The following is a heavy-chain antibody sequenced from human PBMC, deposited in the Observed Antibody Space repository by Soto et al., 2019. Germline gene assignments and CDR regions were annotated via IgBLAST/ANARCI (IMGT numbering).Heavy chain of an antibody. Sequence: GGSLRLCCTASGFTFGDYAMSWFRQAPGKGLEWVGFIRSKAYGGTTEYAASVKGRFTISRDDSKSIAYLQMNSLKTEDTAVYYCTREFAIVVVVAATHAFDIWGQGTMVTVSS. J-gene: IGHJ3*02. D-gene: IGHD2-15*01. V-gene: IGHV3-49*03. CDR1: GFTFGDYA. CDR2: IRSKAYGGTT. CDR3: TREFAIVVVVAATHAFDI.